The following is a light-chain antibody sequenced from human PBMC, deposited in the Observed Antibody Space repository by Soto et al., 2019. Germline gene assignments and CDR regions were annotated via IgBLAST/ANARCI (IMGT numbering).Light chain of an antibody. CDR1: SSDVGGYNY. CDR3: SSYSTSGTPYV. V-gene: IGLV2-14*01. J-gene: IGLJ1*01. Sequence: QSVLTQPASVSGTPGQSITISCTGTSSDVGGYNYVSWYQQHPGKAPKFIMYEVSNRPSGVSTRFSGSKSGNTAALTISGLQAEDEADYYCSSYSTSGTPYVFGTGTKLTVL. CDR2: EVS.